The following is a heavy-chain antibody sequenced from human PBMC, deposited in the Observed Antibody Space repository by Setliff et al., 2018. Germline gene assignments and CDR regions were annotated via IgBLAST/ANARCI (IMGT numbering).Heavy chain of an antibody. Sequence: ASVTVSCKASGYTFTGYYIHWVRQAPGQGLEWMGWINPNSGGTNYAQTFQGRVTMTRDTSISTAYMELSRLRSDDTAVYYCASDLVAVAGTDSFWGQGTLVTVSS. CDR2: INPNSGGT. J-gene: IGHJ4*02. CDR3: ASDLVAVAGTDSF. V-gene: IGHV1-2*02. CDR1: GYTFTGYY. D-gene: IGHD6-19*01.